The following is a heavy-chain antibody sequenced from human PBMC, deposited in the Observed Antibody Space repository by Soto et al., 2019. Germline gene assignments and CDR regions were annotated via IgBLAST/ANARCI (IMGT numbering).Heavy chain of an antibody. CDR3: AVVGATAIRSSSITGDAFDI. V-gene: IGHV1-2*04. J-gene: IGHJ3*02. Sequence: GASVKVSCKASGYTFTGYYMHWVRQAPGQGLEWMGWINPNSGGTDYAQKFQGWVTMTRDTSISTAYMELSRLRSDDTAVYYCAVVGATAIRSSSITGDAFDIWGQGTMVT. CDR2: INPNSGGT. CDR1: GYTFTGYY. D-gene: IGHD1-26*01.